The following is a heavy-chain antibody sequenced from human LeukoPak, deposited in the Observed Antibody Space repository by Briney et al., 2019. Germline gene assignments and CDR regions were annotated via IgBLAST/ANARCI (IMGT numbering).Heavy chain of an antibody. Sequence: PSQTLSLTCTVSGGSISSGGYYWSWIRQHPGKGLEWIGYIYYSGSTYYNPSLKSRVTISVDTSKNQFSLKLSSVTAADTAVYYCARDPPKGPMGSSGWLRAFDIWGQGTMVTVSS. CDR1: GGSISSGGYY. CDR2: IYYSGST. V-gene: IGHV4-31*03. D-gene: IGHD6-19*01. CDR3: ARDPPKGPMGSSGWLRAFDI. J-gene: IGHJ3*02.